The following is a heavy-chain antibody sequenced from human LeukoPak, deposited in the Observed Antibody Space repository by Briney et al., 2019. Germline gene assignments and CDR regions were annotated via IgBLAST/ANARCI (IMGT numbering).Heavy chain of an antibody. CDR3: ATQRSLWD. Sequence: GGALKISFKGSGCSFTSYWIGWGRRMPGKGVEWMGIIYPGDSDTRYSPSFEGEVTISADKSISTAYLQWSSLKASDTAMYYCATQRSLWDWGQGTLVTVSS. D-gene: IGHD3-10*01. V-gene: IGHV5-51*01. J-gene: IGHJ4*02. CDR1: GCSFTSYW. CDR2: IYPGDSDT.